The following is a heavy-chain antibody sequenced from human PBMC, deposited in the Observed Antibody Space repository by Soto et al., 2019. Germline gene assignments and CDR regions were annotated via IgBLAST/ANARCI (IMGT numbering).Heavy chain of an antibody. V-gene: IGHV3-7*01. D-gene: IGHD7-27*01. J-gene: IGHJ3*02. CDR2: IKQDGSEK. CDR1: GFTFSSYW. CDR3: ARVGIERIDAFDI. Sequence: PGGSLRLSCAASGFTFSSYWMSWVRQAPGKGLEWVANIKQDGSEKYYVDSVKGRFTISRDNAKNSLYLQMNSLGAEDTAVYYCARVGIERIDAFDIWGQGTMVTVSS.